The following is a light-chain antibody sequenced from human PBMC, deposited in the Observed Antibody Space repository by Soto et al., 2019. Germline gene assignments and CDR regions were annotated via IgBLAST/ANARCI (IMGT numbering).Light chain of an antibody. CDR2: GAS. J-gene: IGKJ2*01. V-gene: IGKV3-15*01. Sequence: EIVMTQSPATLSVSPGERATLSCRASQSVSSNLAWYQQKPGQATRLLIYGASTRATGIPAQFSGSGSGTEFTLTISSRQSEDFAVYYCQQYHNWRTFGQGTKLEIK. CDR1: QSVSSN. CDR3: QQYHNWRT.